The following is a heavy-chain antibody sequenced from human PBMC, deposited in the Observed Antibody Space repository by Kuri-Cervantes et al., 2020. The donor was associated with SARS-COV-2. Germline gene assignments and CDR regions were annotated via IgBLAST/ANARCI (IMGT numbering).Heavy chain of an antibody. D-gene: IGHD1-26*01. J-gene: IGHJ3*02. CDR1: GYTSTSDY. Sequence: ASVKVSCKASGYTSTSDYIHWVRQAPGQGPEWMGLIDPDGGTTVYAQKFQDRITMTSDTSTSTAYMELRSLRSDDTAVYYCARGPKAGGTRNDALEIWGQGTTVTVSS. CDR3: ARGPKAGGTRNDALEI. V-gene: IGHV1-46*01. CDR2: IDPDGGTT.